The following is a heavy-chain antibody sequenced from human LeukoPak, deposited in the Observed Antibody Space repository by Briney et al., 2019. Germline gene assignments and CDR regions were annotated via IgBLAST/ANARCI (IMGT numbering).Heavy chain of an antibody. J-gene: IGHJ4*02. CDR3: ARGAVEMATIYLDY. CDR2: IYSGGST. Sequence: GGSLRLSCAASGFTVSSNHMSWVSQAPGKGLEWVSVIYSGGSTYYAGSVKGRFTISRHNSENTVYLQMNSLRAEDTAVYYCARGAVEMATIYLDYWGQGTLVTVSS. CDR1: GFTVSSNH. V-gene: IGHV3-53*04. D-gene: IGHD5-24*01.